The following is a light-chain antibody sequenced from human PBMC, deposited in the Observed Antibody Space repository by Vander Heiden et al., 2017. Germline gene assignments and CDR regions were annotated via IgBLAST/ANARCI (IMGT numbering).Light chain of an antibody. CDR1: QSISSY. Sequence: DIQMTQSPSSLSASVGDRVTITCRASQSISSYLNWYQQKPGKAPKLLIYAASSLQSGVPSRFSGSGSGTDFTLTISSLQPEDFATHYCQQSDSTPLTFGHGTKVDIK. V-gene: IGKV1-39*01. CDR2: AAS. CDR3: QQSDSTPLT. J-gene: IGKJ3*01.